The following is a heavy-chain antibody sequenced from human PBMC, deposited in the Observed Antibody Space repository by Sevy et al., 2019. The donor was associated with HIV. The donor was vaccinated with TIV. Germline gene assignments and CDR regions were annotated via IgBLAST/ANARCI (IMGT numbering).Heavy chain of an antibody. CDR2: ISYDGSNK. Sequence: GESLKISCAASGFIFSSYAMHWVRQPPGKGLEWVAVISYDGSNKYYADSVKGRFTISRDNSKNTLYLQMNSLRAEDTAVYYCARPNRWGSKDYYGMDVWGQGTTVTVSS. J-gene: IGHJ6*02. D-gene: IGHD3-16*01. CDR1: GFIFSSYA. V-gene: IGHV3-30*04. CDR3: ARPNRWGSKDYYGMDV.